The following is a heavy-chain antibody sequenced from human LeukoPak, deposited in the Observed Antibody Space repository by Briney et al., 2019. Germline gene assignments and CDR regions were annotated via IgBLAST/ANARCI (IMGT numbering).Heavy chain of an antibody. CDR2: ISSSSSYI. CDR1: GFTFSSYS. D-gene: IGHD6-13*01. Sequence: GGSLRLSCAASGFTFSSYSMNWVRQAPGKGLEWVSSISSSSSYIYYADSVKGRFTISRGNAKNSLYLQMNSLRAEDTAVYYCARDRYSSSSGVDYWGQGTLVTVSS. J-gene: IGHJ4*02. CDR3: ARDRYSSSSGVDY. V-gene: IGHV3-21*01.